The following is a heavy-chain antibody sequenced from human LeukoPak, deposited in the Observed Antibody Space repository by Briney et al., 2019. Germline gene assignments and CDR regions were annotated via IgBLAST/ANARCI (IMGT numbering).Heavy chain of an antibody. J-gene: IGHJ4*02. D-gene: IGHD2-2*01. CDR3: ARGGYYCSGTSCPMVYFDY. CDR1: GGSISSGSYY. V-gene: IGHV4-61*02. CDR2: IYTSGTT. Sequence: SQTLSLTCTVSGGSISSGSYYWSWIRQPAGKGLEWIGRIYTSGTTNYNPSLKSRASISLDTSKNQFSLKLSSVTGADTAIYYCARGGYYCSGTSCPMVYFDYWGQGTLVTVSS.